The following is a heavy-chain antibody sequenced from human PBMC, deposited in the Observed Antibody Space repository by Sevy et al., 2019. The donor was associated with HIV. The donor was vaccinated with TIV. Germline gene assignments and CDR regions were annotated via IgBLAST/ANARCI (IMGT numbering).Heavy chain of an antibody. CDR1: GDSFSSYY. Sequence: SETLSLTCNVSGDSFSSYYWNWIRQPAGKGLEWIGRIYASGSTNYNPSLKSRVTMSVDRSKNQFSLKLSSVAAAGTAVYYCARGATALDYWGQGTLVTVSS. CDR2: IYASGST. CDR3: ARGATALDY. V-gene: IGHV4-4*07. D-gene: IGHD2-2*03. J-gene: IGHJ4*02.